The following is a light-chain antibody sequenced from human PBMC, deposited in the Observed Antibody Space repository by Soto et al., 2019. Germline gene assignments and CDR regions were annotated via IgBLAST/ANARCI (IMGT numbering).Light chain of an antibody. CDR3: QLYGTSPKT. CDR2: GAS. J-gene: IGKJ1*01. Sequence: EIVLTQSPGTLSLSPGEIATLSCSASQSVSSYLAWYQQKPGQAPRLLIHGASTRATGIADRFSGSGSGTDFTLTISRLEPEDFAVYYCQLYGTSPKTFGQGTKVDIK. CDR1: QSVSSY. V-gene: IGKV3-20*01.